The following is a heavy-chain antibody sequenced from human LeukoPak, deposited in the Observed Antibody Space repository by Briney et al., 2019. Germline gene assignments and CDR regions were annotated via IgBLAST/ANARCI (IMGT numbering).Heavy chain of an antibody. D-gene: IGHD1-26*01. V-gene: IGHV1-2*02. Sequence: ASVKVSCKASGYTFTGYYMYWVRQAPGQGLEWMGWINPNSGGTNYAQKFQGRVTMTRDTSISTAYMELSRLRSDDTAVYYCARHSGSYLDGIDYWGQGTLVTVSS. CDR1: GYTFTGYY. CDR2: INPNSGGT. CDR3: ARHSGSYLDGIDY. J-gene: IGHJ4*02.